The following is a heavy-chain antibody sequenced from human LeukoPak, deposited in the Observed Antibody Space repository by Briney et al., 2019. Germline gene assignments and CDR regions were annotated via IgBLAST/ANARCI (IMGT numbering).Heavy chain of an antibody. CDR2: IYTSGST. J-gene: IGHJ3*02. V-gene: IGHV4-4*07. D-gene: IGHD4-17*01. Sequence: PSETLSLTCTVSGGSISSYYWSWIRQPAGKGLEWIGRIYTSGSTNYNPSLKSRVTMSVDTSKNQFSLKLSSVTAADTAVYYCARHSLETVTDAFDIWGQGTMVTVSS. CDR3: ARHSLETVTDAFDI. CDR1: GGSISSYY.